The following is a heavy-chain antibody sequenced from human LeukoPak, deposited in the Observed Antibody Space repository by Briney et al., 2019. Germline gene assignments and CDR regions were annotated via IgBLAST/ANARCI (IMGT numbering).Heavy chain of an antibody. V-gene: IGHV4-59*01. CDR2: IYYSGST. CDR3: AREGGGSIFDY. D-gene: IGHD3-10*01. CDR1: GGSISSYY. J-gene: IGHJ4*02. Sequence: SETLSLTCTVSGGSISSYYWSWIRQPPGKGLEWIGYIYYSGSTNYNPSLKSRVTMSVDTSKNQFSLTLTSVTAADTAVYYCAREGGGSIFDYWGQGTLVTVSS.